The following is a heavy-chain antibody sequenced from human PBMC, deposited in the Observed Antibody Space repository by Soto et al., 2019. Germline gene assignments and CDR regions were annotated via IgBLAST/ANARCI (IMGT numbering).Heavy chain of an antibody. D-gene: IGHD2-15*01. CDR1: GVSINNNNYY. J-gene: IGHJ4*02. CDR2: IYFDGTT. Sequence: QPQLQESGPGLVKPSETLSLNCTVSGVSINNNNYYWAWIRQPPGKGLAWITSIYFDGTTYYNPSLKSRVTISGDPSKNRSSLTLSSVTAADTAVYYCAKVVVAATRHTDFDSWGQGTLVTVSS. CDR3: AKVVVAATRHTDFDS. V-gene: IGHV4-39*02.